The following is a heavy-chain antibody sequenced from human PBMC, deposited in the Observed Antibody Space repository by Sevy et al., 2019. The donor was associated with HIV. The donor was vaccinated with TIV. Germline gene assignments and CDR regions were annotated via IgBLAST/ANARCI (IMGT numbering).Heavy chain of an antibody. J-gene: IGHJ4*02. CDR1: GYTFTGYY. V-gene: IGHV1-2*04. Sequence: ASVKVSCKASGYTFTGYYMHWVRQAPGQGLEWMGWINPNSGGTNYAQKFQGWVTMTRDTSISTAYMELSRLRSDDTAVYYCARGGGYYDILTGYHYWGQRTLVTVSS. CDR2: INPNSGGT. D-gene: IGHD3-9*01. CDR3: ARGGGYYDILTGYHY.